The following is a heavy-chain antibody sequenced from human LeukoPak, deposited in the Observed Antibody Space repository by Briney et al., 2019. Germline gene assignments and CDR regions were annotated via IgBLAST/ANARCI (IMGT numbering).Heavy chain of an antibody. CDR3: ARAYCSSTSCYGTLDY. J-gene: IGHJ4*02. CDR2: IIPIFGTT. D-gene: IGHD2-2*01. V-gene: IGHV1-69*13. CDR1: GGTFSSYA. Sequence: SVKVSCKTSGGTFSSYAITWVRQAPGQGLEWMGGIIPIFGTTNYAQKFQGRVTITADESTSTAYMELSSLRSEDTAVYYCARAYCSSTSCYGTLDYWGQGTLVTVSS.